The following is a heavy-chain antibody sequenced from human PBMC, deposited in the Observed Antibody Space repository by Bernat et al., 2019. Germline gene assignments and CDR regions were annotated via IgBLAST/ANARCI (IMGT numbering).Heavy chain of an antibody. CDR2: TNIKTGGT. CDR3: ARDGRTFDLDY. Sequence: QVQLVQSGAEVKKPGASVKVSCKASGYTFTVYHLHWVRQAPGQGLEWMGWTNIKTGGTNYAQKFQGRVTMTRDTYISTAYMELSRLTSDDTAVYYCARDGRTFDLDYWGQGTLVTVSS. CDR1: GYTFTVYH. J-gene: IGHJ4*02. V-gene: IGHV1-2*02. D-gene: IGHD3-10*01.